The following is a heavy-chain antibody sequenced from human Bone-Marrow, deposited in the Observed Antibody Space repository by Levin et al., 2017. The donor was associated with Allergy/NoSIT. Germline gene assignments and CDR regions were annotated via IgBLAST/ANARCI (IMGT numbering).Heavy chain of an antibody. Sequence: RAGGSLRLSCTVSGVSISNYYWSWIRQPAGKGLEWIGRISDSGRINYNPSLKSRVTMSVDTSKNQFSLKLTSVSAADTAVYYCARGLVVVPAPHYYGLDVWGQGTTVTVSS. CDR2: ISDSGRI. CDR1: GVSISNYY. D-gene: IGHD2-2*01. J-gene: IGHJ6*02. CDR3: ARGLVVVPAPHYYGLDV. V-gene: IGHV4-4*07.